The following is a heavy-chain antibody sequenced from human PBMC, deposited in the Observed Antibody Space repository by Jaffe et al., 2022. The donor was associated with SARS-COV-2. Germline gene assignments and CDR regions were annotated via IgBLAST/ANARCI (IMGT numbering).Heavy chain of an antibody. D-gene: IGHD6-13*01. Sequence: EVQLVESGGGLVKPGGSLRLSCAASGFTFSSYSMNWVRQAPGKGLEWVSSISSSSSYIYYADSVKGRFTISRDNAKNSLYLQMNSLRAEDTAVYYCARDREGGQQLAERNDYWGQGTLVTVSS. V-gene: IGHV3-21*01. J-gene: IGHJ4*02. CDR3: ARDREGGQQLAERNDY. CDR2: ISSSSSYI. CDR1: GFTFSSYS.